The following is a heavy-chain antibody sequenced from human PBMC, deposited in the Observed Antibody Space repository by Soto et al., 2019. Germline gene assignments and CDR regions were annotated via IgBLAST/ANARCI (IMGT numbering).Heavy chain of an antibody. D-gene: IGHD3-3*01. CDR2: ISYDGSNK. Sequence: QVQLVESGGGVVQPGRSLRLSCAASGFTFSSYAMHWVRQAPGKGLEWVAVISYDGSNKYYADSVKGRFTISRDNSKNTLYPQMNSLRAEHTAVYYCARDSKIFGVVIHWFDPWGQGTLVTVSS. CDR3: ARDSKIFGVVIHWFDP. CDR1: GFTFSSYA. J-gene: IGHJ5*02. V-gene: IGHV3-30-3*01.